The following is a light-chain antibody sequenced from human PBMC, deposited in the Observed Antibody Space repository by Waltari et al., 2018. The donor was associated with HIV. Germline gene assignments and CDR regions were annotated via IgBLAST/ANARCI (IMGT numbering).Light chain of an antibody. V-gene: IGLV3-1*01. J-gene: IGLJ2*01. CDR3: QAWDSSTVV. CDR2: EDN. Sequence: SYEVTQPPSVSVSPGQKASNPCSGHKSGNKYTAWYQQKPGQSPVLVIYEDNKRRSGTPERFSGSNSGDTATLTISGTQAMDEADYYCQAWDSSTVVFGGGTRLTVL. CDR1: KSGNKY.